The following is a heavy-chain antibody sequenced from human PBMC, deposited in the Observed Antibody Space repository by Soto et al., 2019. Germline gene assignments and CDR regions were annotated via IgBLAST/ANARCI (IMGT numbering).Heavy chain of an antibody. Sequence: PSETLSLTFTVSGGSVSSGSYYWSWIRQPPGKGLEWIGYIYYSGSTNYNPSLKSRVTISVDTSKNQFSLKLSSVTAVDTAVYYCARESSSGWEFDYWGQGTLVTVSS. CDR3: ARESSSGWEFDY. V-gene: IGHV4-61*01. J-gene: IGHJ4*02. CDR1: GGSVSSGSYY. CDR2: IYYSGST. D-gene: IGHD6-19*01.